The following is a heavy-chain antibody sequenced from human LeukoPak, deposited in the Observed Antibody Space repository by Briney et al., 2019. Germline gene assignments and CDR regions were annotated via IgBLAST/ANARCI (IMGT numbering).Heavy chain of an antibody. CDR1: GVSINSINW. CDR2: IYHSGST. D-gene: IGHD2-2*01. V-gene: IGHV4-4*02. CDR3: ARAVDGYCYSANCLYNWFDP. Sequence: SGTLSLTCAVSGVSINSINWWTWVRQPPGKGLEWIGEIYHSGSTKYNPSLKSRVTMSVDTSKNQFSLKLDSVTAADTAVYYCARAVDGYCYSANCLYNWFDPWGQGTLVTVSS. J-gene: IGHJ5*02.